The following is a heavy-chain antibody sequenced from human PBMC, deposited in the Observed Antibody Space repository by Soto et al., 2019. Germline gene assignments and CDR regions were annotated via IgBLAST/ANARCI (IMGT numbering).Heavy chain of an antibody. J-gene: IGHJ4*02. CDR3: ASSEKYCSSTSCYRPDY. V-gene: IGHV1-46*01. D-gene: IGHD2-2*02. Sequence: ASVKVSCKASGYTFTSYYMHWVRQAPGQGLEWMGIINPSGGSTSYAQKFQSRVTMTRDTSTSTVYMELSSLRSEDTAVYYCASSEKYCSSTSCYRPDYWGQGTLVTVS. CDR2: INPSGGST. CDR1: GYTFTSYY.